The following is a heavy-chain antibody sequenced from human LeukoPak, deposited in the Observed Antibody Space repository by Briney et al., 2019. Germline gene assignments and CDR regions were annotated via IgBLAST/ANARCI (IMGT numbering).Heavy chain of an antibody. J-gene: IGHJ6*04. V-gene: IGHV4-34*01. CDR1: GGSFSGYY. D-gene: IGHD6-13*01. Sequence: PSETLSLTCAVYGGSFSGYYWSWIRQPPGKGLEWMGEINHSGSTNYNPSLKSRVTISVDTSRNQFSLKLSSVTAADTAVCYCASGLVSPRVWGKGTTVTVSS. CDR3: ASGLVSPRV. CDR2: INHSGST.